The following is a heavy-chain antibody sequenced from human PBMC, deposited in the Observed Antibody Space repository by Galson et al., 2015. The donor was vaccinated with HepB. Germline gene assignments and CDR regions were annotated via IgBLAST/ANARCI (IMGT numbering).Heavy chain of an antibody. V-gene: IGHV3-23*01. CDR3: TKGRGWYTGFDS. Sequence: SLRLSCAGSGFIFSNYALSWVRQAPGKGLQWVSGISGDTYGTYYADSVKGRFTISRDNSNNRLYPQMTSVRADDTATYYCTKGRGWYTGFDSWGQGALVTVSS. D-gene: IGHD6-19*01. J-gene: IGHJ4*02. CDR1: GFIFSNYA. CDR2: ISGDTYGT.